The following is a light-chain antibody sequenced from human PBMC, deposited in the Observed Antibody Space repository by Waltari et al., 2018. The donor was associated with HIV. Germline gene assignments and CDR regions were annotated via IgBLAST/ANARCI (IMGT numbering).Light chain of an antibody. CDR1: ALPKQY. Sequence: SYELTQPPSVSVSPGQTARITCSGDALPKQYAYWYQQKQGQAPVQVIYKDSERPSGIPGRFSGSSSGTTVTLTISGGQAEDEADYYCQSADTSGTHVVFGGGTKLTVL. CDR3: QSADTSGTHVV. V-gene: IGLV3-25*03. J-gene: IGLJ2*01. CDR2: KDS.